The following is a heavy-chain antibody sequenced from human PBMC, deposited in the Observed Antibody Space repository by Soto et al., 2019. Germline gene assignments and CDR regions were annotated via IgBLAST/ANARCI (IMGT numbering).Heavy chain of an antibody. CDR2: IIPIFGTA. D-gene: IGHD6-13*01. V-gene: IGHV1-69*13. Sequence: SLKVSCKAAGGTFSSYAISWVRQDPGQGLEWMGGIIPIFGTANYAQKFQGRVTITADESTSTAYMELSSLRSEDTAVYYCARDHSSSWYCLYGMDVWGQGPTGTVSS. J-gene: IGHJ6*02. CDR1: GGTFSSYA. CDR3: ARDHSSSWYCLYGMDV.